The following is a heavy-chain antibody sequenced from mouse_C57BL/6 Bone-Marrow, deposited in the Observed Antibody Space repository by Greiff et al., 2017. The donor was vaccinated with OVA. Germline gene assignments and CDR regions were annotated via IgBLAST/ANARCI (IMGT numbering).Heavy chain of an antibody. Sequence: EVQGVESGGGLVKPGGSLKLSCAASGFTFSSYAMSWVRQTPEKRLEWVATISDGGSYTYYPDNVQGRFTISRDNAKNNLYLQLSHLKSEDTAMYYCASQPLERAMDYWGQGTSVTVSS. CDR1: GFTFSSYA. CDR2: ISDGGSYT. V-gene: IGHV5-4*01. CDR3: ASQPLERAMDY. J-gene: IGHJ4*01.